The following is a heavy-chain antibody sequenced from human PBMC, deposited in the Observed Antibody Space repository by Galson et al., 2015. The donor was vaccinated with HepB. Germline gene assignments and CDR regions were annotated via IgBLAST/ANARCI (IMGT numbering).Heavy chain of an antibody. J-gene: IGHJ4*03. D-gene: IGHD3-3*01. V-gene: IGHV3-23*01. CDR2: IDGSGHNT. CDR3: AKDPRARFLEWYSEY. CDR1: GLTFSRHA. Sequence: SLRLSCAVSGLTFSRHAMTWVRQGPGKGLEWVAGIDGSGHNTYYADSVKGRFTISRDNSKNTLYLQMNSLTAEDTATYYCAKDPRARFLEWYSEYWGQGTLVTVSS.